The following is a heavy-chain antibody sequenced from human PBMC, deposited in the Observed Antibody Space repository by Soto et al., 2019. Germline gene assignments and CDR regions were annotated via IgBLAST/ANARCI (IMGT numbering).Heavy chain of an antibody. J-gene: IGHJ4*02. CDR2: IYYSGST. CDR1: GGSVSSGSYY. CDR3: ARDVVVAARFDY. D-gene: IGHD2-15*01. V-gene: IGHV4-61*01. Sequence: SETLSLTCTVSGGSVSSGSYYWSWIRQPPGKGLEWIGYIYYSGSTNYNPSLKSRVTISVDTSKNQFSLKLSSVTAADTAVYYCARDVVVAARFDYWGQGTLVTVSS.